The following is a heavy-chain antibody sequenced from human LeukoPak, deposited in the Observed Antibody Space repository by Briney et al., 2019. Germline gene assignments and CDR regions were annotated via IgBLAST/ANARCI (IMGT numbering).Heavy chain of an antibody. D-gene: IGHD1-26*01. V-gene: IGHV4-4*07. CDR2: IYSSGSA. J-gene: IGHJ4*02. Sequence: PSGTLSLTCTVSGGYISTYYWSWIRQPAGEGLEWLGRIYSSGSANYNPSLKSRLAMSVDTSKNQFSLRLSSVTAADTAVYYCARNKRLGWERADTTFDYWGQGTLVTVSS. CDR1: GGYISTYY. CDR3: ARNKRLGWERADTTFDY.